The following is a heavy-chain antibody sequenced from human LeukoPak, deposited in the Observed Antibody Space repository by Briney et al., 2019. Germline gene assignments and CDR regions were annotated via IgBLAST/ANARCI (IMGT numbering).Heavy chain of an antibody. Sequence: GGSLRLSCAASGFTFSSYWMHWVRQAPGKGLVWVSRISTDGSSTIYADSVKGRFTISRDNAKNTLYLQMNSLRAEDTAVYYCAKDSAFYYIDVWGKGTTVIISS. CDR3: AKDSAFYYIDV. V-gene: IGHV3-74*01. D-gene: IGHD3-10*01. J-gene: IGHJ6*03. CDR2: ISTDGSST. CDR1: GFTFSSYW.